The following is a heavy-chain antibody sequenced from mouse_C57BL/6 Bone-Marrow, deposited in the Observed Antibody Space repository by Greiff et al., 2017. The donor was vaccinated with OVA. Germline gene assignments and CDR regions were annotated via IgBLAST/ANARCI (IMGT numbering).Heavy chain of an antibody. V-gene: IGHV5-4*01. CDR1: GFTFSSYA. Sequence: EVQLVESGGGLVKPGGSLKLSCAASGFTFSSYAMSWVRQTPEKRLEWVATISDGGSYTYYPDNVKGRFTISRDNAKNNLYLQMSHLKSEDTAMYYCARGGTGTDFDYWGQGTTLTVSS. CDR2: ISDGGSYT. D-gene: IGHD4-1*01. J-gene: IGHJ2*01. CDR3: ARGGTGTDFDY.